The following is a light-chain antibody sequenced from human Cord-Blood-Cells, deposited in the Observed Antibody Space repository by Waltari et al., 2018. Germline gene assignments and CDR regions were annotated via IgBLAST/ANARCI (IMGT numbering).Light chain of an antibody. Sequence: QSALIQPPSVSGSPGQSVTISCTGTSSDVGRYNRVSWYQQPPGTAPKLMIYEVSNRPSGVPDRFSGSKSGNTASLTISGLQAEDEADYYCSSYTSSSTYVFGTGTKVTVL. CDR1: SSDVGRYNR. V-gene: IGLV2-18*02. CDR2: EVS. CDR3: SSYTSSSTYV. J-gene: IGLJ1*01.